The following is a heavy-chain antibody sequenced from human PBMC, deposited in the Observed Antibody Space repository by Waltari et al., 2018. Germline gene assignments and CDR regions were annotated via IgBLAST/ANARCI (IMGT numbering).Heavy chain of an antibody. CDR3: ARDRPDAGSFDY. Sequence: QVQLQESGPGLVKPSETLSLTCTVSGYSISSGYYWGWIRQPPGKGLEWIGSIYHSGITYYNPSLKSPVTRSVDPSKNQVALKLCSVAAADAAVYYCARDRPDAGSFDYWGQGTLVTVSS. D-gene: IGHD6-13*01. CDR2: IYHSGIT. J-gene: IGHJ4*02. V-gene: IGHV4-38-2*02. CDR1: GYSISSGYY.